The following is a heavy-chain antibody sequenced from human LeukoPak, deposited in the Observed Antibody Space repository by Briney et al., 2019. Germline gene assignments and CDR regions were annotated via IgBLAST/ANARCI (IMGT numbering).Heavy chain of an antibody. V-gene: IGHV3-21*01. CDR1: GFTFSSYS. CDR2: ISSSSSYI. D-gene: IGHD3-3*01. CDR3: ARDKFRVLRFTNWFDP. Sequence: GGSLRLSFAASGFTFSSYSMNWVRQAPGKGLEWVSSISSSSSYIYYADSVKGRFTISRDNAKNSLYLQMNSLRAEDTAVYYCARDKFRVLRFTNWFDPWGQGTLVTVSS. J-gene: IGHJ5*02.